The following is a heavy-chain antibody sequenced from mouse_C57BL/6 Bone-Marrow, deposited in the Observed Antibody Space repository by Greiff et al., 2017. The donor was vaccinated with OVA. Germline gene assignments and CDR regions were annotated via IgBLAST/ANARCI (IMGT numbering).Heavy chain of an antibody. D-gene: IGHD2-12*01. CDR3: ARSGLLYRYYAMDY. CDR2: INPYNGGT. Sequence: VQLKESGPVLVKPGASVKMSCKASGYTFTDYYMNWVKQSHGKSLEWIGVINPYNGGTSYNQKFKGKATLTVDKSSSTAYMELNSLTSEDSAVYYCARSGLLYRYYAMDYWGQGTSVTVSS. J-gene: IGHJ4*01. CDR1: GYTFTDYY. V-gene: IGHV1-19*01.